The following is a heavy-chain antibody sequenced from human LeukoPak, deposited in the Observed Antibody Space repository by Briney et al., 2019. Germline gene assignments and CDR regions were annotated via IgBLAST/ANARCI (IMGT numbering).Heavy chain of an antibody. V-gene: IGHV4-30-2*02. CDR3: ARPYSSGWYYAFDI. Sequence: SETLSLTCAVSGGSISSGGYSWSWIRQPPGKGLEWIGYIYHSGSTYYNPSLKSRVTISLDTSKNQFSLKLSSVTAADTAVYYCARPYSSGWYYAFDIWGQGTMVTVSS. J-gene: IGHJ3*02. CDR1: GGSISSGGYS. CDR2: IYHSGST. D-gene: IGHD6-19*01.